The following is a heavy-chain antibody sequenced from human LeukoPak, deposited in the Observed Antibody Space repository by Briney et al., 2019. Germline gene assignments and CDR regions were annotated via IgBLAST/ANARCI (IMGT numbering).Heavy chain of an antibody. Sequence: KFQGRVTITRDTSASTAYMELSSLRSEDTAVYYCARPVVSAAAKTDWFDPWGQGTLVTVSS. V-gene: IGHV1-3*01. J-gene: IGHJ5*02. D-gene: IGHD2-2*01. CDR3: ARPVVSAAAKTDWFDP.